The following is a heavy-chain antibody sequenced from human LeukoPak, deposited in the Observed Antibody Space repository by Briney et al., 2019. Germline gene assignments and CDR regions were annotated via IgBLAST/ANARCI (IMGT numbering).Heavy chain of an antibody. V-gene: IGHV1-69*13. J-gene: IGHJ6*03. CDR2: IIPIFGTA. CDR3: ARDPRDYGENYYYYYMDV. CDR1: GGTFSSYA. D-gene: IGHD4-17*01. Sequence: SVKVSCKASGGTFSSYAISWVRHAPGQGLEWMGGIIPIFGTANYAQKFQGRVTITADESTSTAYMELSSLRSEDTAVYYCARDPRDYGENYYYYYMDVWGKGTTVTVSS.